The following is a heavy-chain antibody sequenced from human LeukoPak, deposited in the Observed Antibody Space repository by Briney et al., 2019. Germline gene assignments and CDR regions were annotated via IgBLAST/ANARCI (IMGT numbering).Heavy chain of an antibody. J-gene: IGHJ4*02. D-gene: IGHD3-22*01. Sequence: ASVKVSCKASGYTFTSNGISWVRQAPGQGLEWMGWMNPNSGHTDYAQKFQGRVTITRNTSISTAYMELSSLRSEDTAVYYCARSYYYDNSGYFPTDYWGQGTLVTVSS. CDR1: GYTFTSNG. CDR2: MNPNSGHT. V-gene: IGHV1-8*01. CDR3: ARSYYYDNSGYFPTDY.